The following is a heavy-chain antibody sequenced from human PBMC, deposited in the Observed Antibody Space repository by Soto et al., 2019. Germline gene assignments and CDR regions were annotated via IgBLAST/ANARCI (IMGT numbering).Heavy chain of an antibody. CDR3: VRQGFGALHGLVDV. D-gene: IGHD3-10*01. CDR1: GDSISGSPYF. V-gene: IGHV4-61*05. CDR2: IYYSGST. J-gene: IGHJ6*02. Sequence: SETLSLTCTVSGDSISGSPYFWGWIRQPPGKGLEWIGYIYYSGSTYYNPSLKSRVTISLDTSKTQISLELSSMTAADAALYYCVRQGFGALHGLVDVWGQGTTVTVPS.